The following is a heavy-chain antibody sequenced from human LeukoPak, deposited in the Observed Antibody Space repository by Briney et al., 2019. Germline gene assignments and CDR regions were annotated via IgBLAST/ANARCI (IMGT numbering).Heavy chain of an antibody. J-gene: IGHJ6*02. CDR1: GGSFSDYY. V-gene: IGHV4-34*01. CDR3: ARGRRGGSSSWYYYYYGMDV. CDR2: INHSGST. D-gene: IGHD6-13*01. Sequence: SETLSLTCAVYGGSFSDYYWSWIRQPPGKGLEWIGEINHSGSTNYNPSLKSRVTISVDTSKNQFSLKLSSVTAADTAVYYCARGRRGGSSSWYYYYYGMDVWGQGTTVTVSS.